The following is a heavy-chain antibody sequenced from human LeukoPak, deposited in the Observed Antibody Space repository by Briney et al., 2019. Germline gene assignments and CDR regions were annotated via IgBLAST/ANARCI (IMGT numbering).Heavy chain of an antibody. CDR1: GFTFRSYD. CDR2: INHNGNVN. D-gene: IGHD3-16*01. J-gene: IGHJ6*02. V-gene: IGHV3-7*03. CDR3: ARGGGLDV. Sequence: GGSLRLSCAASGFTFRSYDMSWVRQAPGKGLEWVASINHNGNVNYYVDSVKGRFTISRDNAKNSLYLQMSNLRAEDTAVYFCARGGGLDVWGQGATVTVSS.